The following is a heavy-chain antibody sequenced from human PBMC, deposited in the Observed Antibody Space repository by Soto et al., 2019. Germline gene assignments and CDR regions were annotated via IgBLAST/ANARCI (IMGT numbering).Heavy chain of an antibody. CDR3: AHTLIRRSTYSSGMDA. CDR2: IYWEDAN. V-gene: IGHV2-5*02. CDR1: GFSLSTSGVG. J-gene: IGHJ6*02. Sequence: QITLKESGPTLVKVTQTLTLTCTFSGFSLSTSGVGVAWSRQPPGKALEWLALIYWEDANRYSPSLKSRLTIPKHTSKNPVVLTTPHTDPVDTATYYCAHTLIRRSTYSSGMDAWGQGTTVTVSS. D-gene: IGHD3-10*01.